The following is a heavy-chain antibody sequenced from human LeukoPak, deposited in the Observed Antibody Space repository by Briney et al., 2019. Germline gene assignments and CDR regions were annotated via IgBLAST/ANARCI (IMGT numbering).Heavy chain of an antibody. CDR1: GFTFSSYA. J-gene: IGHJ4*02. CDR2: ISGSGGST. Sequence: GGSLGLSCAASGFTFSSYAMSWVRQAPGKGLEWVSAISGSGGSTYYADSVKGRFTISRDNSKNTLYLQMNSLRAKDTAVYYCAKSPLMVRGIVAYWGQGTLVTVSS. CDR3: AKSPLMVRGIVAY. D-gene: IGHD3-10*01. V-gene: IGHV3-23*01.